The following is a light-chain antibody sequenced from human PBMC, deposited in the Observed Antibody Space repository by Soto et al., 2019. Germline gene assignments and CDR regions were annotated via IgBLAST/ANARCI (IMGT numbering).Light chain of an antibody. J-gene: IGKJ1*01. CDR3: RQYCSSPRT. CDR1: QSVSNKY. Sequence: EIALTQSPGTLSLSPGERATLSCRASQSVSNKYLAWYQQKPGQAPRLLIYGAYSRATSYPDRFSGSGSGTDFTLTISRLEPGDVAVYYGRQYCSSPRTFGQGTKVEIK. CDR2: GAY. V-gene: IGKV3-20*01.